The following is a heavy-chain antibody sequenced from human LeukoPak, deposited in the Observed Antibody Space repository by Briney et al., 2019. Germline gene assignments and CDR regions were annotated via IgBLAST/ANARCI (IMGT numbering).Heavy chain of an antibody. CDR2: IKSDGSST. Sequence: GGSLRLSCAASESIFSGYWMHWVRQAPGKGLVWVSRIKSDGSSTTYADSVKGRFTISRDNAKNSLYLQMNSLTAEDTAVYFCARDLHGNNWAKGSFDIWGQGTMVTVSS. V-gene: IGHV3-74*03. CDR3: ARDLHGNNWAKGSFDI. D-gene: IGHD1-1*01. J-gene: IGHJ3*02. CDR1: ESIFSGYW.